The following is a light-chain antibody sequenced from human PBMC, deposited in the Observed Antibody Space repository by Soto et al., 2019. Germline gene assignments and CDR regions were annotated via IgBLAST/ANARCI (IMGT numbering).Light chain of an antibody. Sequence: DIQLTQSPSFLSASVGDRVTITCRASQGISSYLAWYQKKPGKAPKVLIYDASTSQSGVPPRFSGSGSGTEFPLTISSLRPEDSATYYCQQLLTSPFNFGPGTKVEIK. J-gene: IGKJ3*01. CDR1: QGISSY. CDR2: DAS. V-gene: IGKV1-9*01. CDR3: QQLLTSPFN.